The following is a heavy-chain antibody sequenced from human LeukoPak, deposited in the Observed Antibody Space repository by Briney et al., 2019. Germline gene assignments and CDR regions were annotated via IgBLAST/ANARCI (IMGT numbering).Heavy chain of an antibody. CDR2: IYPGDSDT. J-gene: IGHJ4*02. CDR1: GYSFSSYW. D-gene: IGHD6-6*01. V-gene: IGHV5-51*01. CDR3: ARHAPPSDTRSSPALDY. Sequence: AGESLKISCKGSGYSFSSYWIGWVRQMPGKGLEWMGIIYPGDSDTRYSPSFQGQVTISADKSINTAYLQWSSLKASDTAMYYCARHAPPSDTRSSPALDYWGQGTLVTVSS.